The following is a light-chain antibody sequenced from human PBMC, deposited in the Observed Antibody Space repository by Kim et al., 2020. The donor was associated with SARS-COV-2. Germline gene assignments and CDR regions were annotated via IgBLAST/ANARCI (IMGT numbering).Light chain of an antibody. CDR3: QQYNNWPFT. Sequence: EIVMTQSPATLSVSPVERATLSCRASQSVSSNLAWYQQKPGQAPRLLIYGASTRATGIPARFSGSGSGTEFTLTISSLQSEDFAVYYCQQYNNWPFTFGPGTKGGYQT. J-gene: IGKJ3*01. CDR1: QSVSSN. V-gene: IGKV3-15*01. CDR2: GAS.